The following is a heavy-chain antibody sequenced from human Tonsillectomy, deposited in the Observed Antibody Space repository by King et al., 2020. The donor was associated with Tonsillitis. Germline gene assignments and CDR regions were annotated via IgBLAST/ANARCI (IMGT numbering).Heavy chain of an antibody. Sequence: QLQESGPGLVKPSETLSLTCTVSGGSISSYYWSWIRQPPGKGLEWIGYIYYSGRTNYNPSLKSRVTMSVDTSKNQFSLILSSVTAADTALYYCARDRGVTVRGVKGLDYWGQGTLVTVSS. J-gene: IGHJ4*02. D-gene: IGHD3-10*01. CDR3: ARDRGVTVRGVKGLDY. CDR1: GGSISSYY. CDR2: IYYSGRT. V-gene: IGHV4-59*01.